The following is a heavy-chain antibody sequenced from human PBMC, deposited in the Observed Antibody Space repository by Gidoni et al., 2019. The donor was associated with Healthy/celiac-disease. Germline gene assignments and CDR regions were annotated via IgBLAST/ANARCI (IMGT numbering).Heavy chain of an antibody. CDR3: ARDRSLDSGSYAGYFDY. J-gene: IGHJ4*02. D-gene: IGHD1-26*01. CDR2: IWYDGSNK. Sequence: QVQLVESGGGVVQPGRSLRLSCAASGFTFSSSGMHWVRQAPGKGLEWVAVIWYDGSNKYYADSVKGRFTISRDNSKNTLYLQMNSLRAEDTAVYYCARDRSLDSGSYAGYFDYWGQGTLVTVSS. V-gene: IGHV3-33*01. CDR1: GFTFSSSG.